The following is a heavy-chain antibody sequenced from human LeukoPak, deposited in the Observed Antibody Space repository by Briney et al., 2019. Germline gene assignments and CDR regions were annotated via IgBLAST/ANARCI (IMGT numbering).Heavy chain of an antibody. Sequence: SETLSLTCTVSGGSISSYYWSWIRQPPGKGLEWIGYIYYSGSTNYNPSLKSRVTISVDTSKNQFSLKLSSVTAADTAVYYCARVEIGPEIDYWGQGTLVTVSS. CDR3: ARVEIGPEIDY. CDR1: GGSISSYY. J-gene: IGHJ4*02. CDR2: IYYSGST. V-gene: IGHV4-59*08. D-gene: IGHD2/OR15-2a*01.